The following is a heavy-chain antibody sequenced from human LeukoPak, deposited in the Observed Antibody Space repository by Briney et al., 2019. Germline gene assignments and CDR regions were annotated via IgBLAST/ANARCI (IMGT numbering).Heavy chain of an antibody. Sequence: GGSLRLSCAASGFTFDDYAMHWVRHAPGKGLEWVSGISWNSGSIGYADSVKGRFTISRDNAKNSLYLQMNSLRAEDTALYYCAKGLGYGETYWYFDLWGRGTLVTVSS. D-gene: IGHD4-17*01. V-gene: IGHV3-9*01. CDR2: ISWNSGSI. CDR1: GFTFDDYA. J-gene: IGHJ2*01. CDR3: AKGLGYGETYWYFDL.